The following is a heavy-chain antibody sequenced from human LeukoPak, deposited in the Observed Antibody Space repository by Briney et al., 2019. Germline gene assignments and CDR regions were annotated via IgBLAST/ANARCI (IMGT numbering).Heavy chain of an antibody. V-gene: IGHV4-59*01. CDR1: GGSISSYY. J-gene: IGHJ5*02. CDR3: ARVYTAKWFDP. CDR2: IYYSGST. D-gene: IGHD6-25*01. Sequence: SETLSLTCTVSGGSISSYYWSWFRQPPGKGLEWIGYIYYSGSTNYNPSLKSRVTISVDTSKNQFSLKLSSVTAADTAVYYCARVYTAKWFDPWGQGTLVTVSS.